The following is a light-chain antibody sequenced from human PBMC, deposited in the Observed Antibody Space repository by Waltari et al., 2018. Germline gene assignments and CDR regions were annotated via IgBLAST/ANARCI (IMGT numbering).Light chain of an antibody. CDR1: QSITSW. CDR2: DAS. V-gene: IGKV1-5*01. CDR3: QQYHSYSSYT. J-gene: IGKJ2*01. Sequence: DIQMTQSPSTLSASVGDRVTITCRAGQSITSWLAWYQQKPGKAPKLLIYDASSLESGVPSGFSGSGSGTEFTLTISSLQPDDFATYYCQQYHSYSSYTFGQGTKLEIK.